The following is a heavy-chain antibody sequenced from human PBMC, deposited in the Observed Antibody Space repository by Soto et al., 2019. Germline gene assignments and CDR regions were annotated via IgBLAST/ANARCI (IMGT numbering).Heavy chain of an antibody. CDR1: GGSISSRGYY. V-gene: IGHV4-39*01. D-gene: IGHD2-15*01. J-gene: IGHJ4*02. Sequence: SETLSLTCTVSGGSISSRGYYWGWIRQPPGKGLEWIGTIYYSGSTYYNPSLKSRVTISVDTSKNQFSLKLSSVTAADTAVYYCARMVAAQFEPWGQGTLVTVSS. CDR2: IYYSGST. CDR3: ARMVAAQFEP.